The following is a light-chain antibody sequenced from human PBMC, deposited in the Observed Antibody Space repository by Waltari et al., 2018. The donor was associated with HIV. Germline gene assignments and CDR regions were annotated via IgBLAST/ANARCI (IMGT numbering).Light chain of an antibody. Sequence: DIVMTQSPDSLAVSLGERATIDCKSSQSVLHSSNNKNYLAWFQQKPGQPPKLLISWASTRESGVPDRFKGRGSGTDFTLTISSLQAEDVAVYYCQQYYSPPYTFGQGTEVDI. J-gene: IGKJ2*01. CDR3: QQYYSPPYT. CDR1: QSVLHSSNNKNY. V-gene: IGKV4-1*01. CDR2: WAS.